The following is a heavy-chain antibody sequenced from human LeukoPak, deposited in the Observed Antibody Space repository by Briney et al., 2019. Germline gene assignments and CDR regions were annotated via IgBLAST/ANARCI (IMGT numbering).Heavy chain of an antibody. V-gene: IGHV3-23*01. CDR1: GFTFSSYA. J-gene: IGHJ2*01. CDR2: VSDSGGNT. Sequence: GGXXXXXCGASGFTFSSYAMSWVRQAPGKGLEWVSAVSDSGGNTYYADSVKGRFTISRDNSKNTLYLQMYSLRAEDTAVYYCAKEVRGYWSFDLWGRGTLVTVSS. D-gene: IGHD3-10*01. CDR3: AKEVRGYWSFDL.